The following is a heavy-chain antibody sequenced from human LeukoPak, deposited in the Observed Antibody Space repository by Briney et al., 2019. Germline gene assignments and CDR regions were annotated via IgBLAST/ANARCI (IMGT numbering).Heavy chain of an antibody. V-gene: IGHV1-2*02. J-gene: IGHJ4*02. CDR2: INPNSGAT. D-gene: IGHD2-2*01. CDR3: ARVKKLMPELEF. CDR1: GYTFTDYF. Sequence: ASVKVSCKSSGYTFTDYFIHWVRQAHGQGLEWMGWINPNSGATKYAQKFQGRVSMTRDTSINTAYMDLTNLRSDDTAIFYCARVKKLMPELEFWGQGTLVTVSS.